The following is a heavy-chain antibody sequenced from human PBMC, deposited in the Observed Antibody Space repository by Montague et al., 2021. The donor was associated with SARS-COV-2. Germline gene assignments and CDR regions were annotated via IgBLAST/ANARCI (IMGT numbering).Heavy chain of an antibody. J-gene: IGHJ5*02. CDR3: ARDVRFGNYEEWFDP. CDR1: GGSITTTSYY. CDR2: IYYSGTT. D-gene: IGHD1-7*01. V-gene: IGHV4-39*07. Sequence: SETLSLTCTVSGGSITTTSYYWGWIRQPPGKGLEWIGSIYYSGTTDYNPSLQSRVTISVDTSKNQFSLRLSSVSAADTAMYYCARDVRFGNYEEWFDPWGQGTLLTVSS.